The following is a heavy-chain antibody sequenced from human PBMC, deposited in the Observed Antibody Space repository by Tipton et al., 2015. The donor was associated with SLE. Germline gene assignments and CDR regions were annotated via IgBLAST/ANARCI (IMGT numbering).Heavy chain of an antibody. D-gene: IGHD1-1*01. Sequence: TLSLTCTVSGGSISSHYWSWVRQPPGKGLEWIGYIYYSGSTNYNPSLKSRVTISVDTSKNQFSRKLSSVTAADTAVYYCARGGDLRPRRGAVDIWGQGTMVTVSS. J-gene: IGHJ3*02. CDR3: ARGGDLRPRRGAVDI. V-gene: IGHV4-59*11. CDR1: GGSISSHY. CDR2: IYYSGST.